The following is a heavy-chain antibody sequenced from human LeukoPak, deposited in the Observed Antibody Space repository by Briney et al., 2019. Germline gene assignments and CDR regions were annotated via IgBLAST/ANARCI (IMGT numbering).Heavy chain of an antibody. CDR3: GTSGSYDNWFDP. V-gene: IGHV1-2*02. J-gene: IGHJ5*02. CDR2: INPNSGGT. Sequence: ASVKVSCKASGYTFTGYYMHWVRQAPGQGLEWMGWINPNSGGTNYAQKFQGRVTMTRDTSISTAYMELSRLRSDDTAVYYCGTSGSYDNWFDPWGQGTLVTVSS. D-gene: IGHD1-26*01. CDR1: GYTFTGYY.